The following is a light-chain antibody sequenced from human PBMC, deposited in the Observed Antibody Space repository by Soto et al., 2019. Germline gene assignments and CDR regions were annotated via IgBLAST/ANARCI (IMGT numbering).Light chain of an antibody. CDR1: QSVSSY. V-gene: IGKV3-11*01. CDR2: DAS. Sequence: EIVLTQSPATLSLSPGETATLSCRASQSVSSYLAWYQQKPGQTPRLLIYDASNRATGIPARFSGSGSGTDFTLTISRLEPEDFAVYYCQQRSTWSFGQGTRL. J-gene: IGKJ5*01. CDR3: QQRSTWS.